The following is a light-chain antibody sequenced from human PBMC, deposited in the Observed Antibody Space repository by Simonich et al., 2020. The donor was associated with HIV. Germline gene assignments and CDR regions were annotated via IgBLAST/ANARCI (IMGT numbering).Light chain of an antibody. V-gene: IGKV1-12*01. Sequence: DIQMTQSPSSVSASVGDRVTITCRASRGISTWLAWYQQKPGKAPKLLIYAASSLQSGAPSRFSGSGSETDFSLTISSLQPEDFATYYCQQSYSTPQTFGQGTKVEIK. CDR2: AAS. J-gene: IGKJ1*01. CDR1: RGISTW. CDR3: QQSYSTPQT.